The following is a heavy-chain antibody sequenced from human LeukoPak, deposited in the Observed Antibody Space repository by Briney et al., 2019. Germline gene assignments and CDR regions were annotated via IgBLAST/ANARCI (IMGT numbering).Heavy chain of an antibody. CDR1: KFTFSSYD. CDR2: ISYDGSNE. Sequence: GGSLRLSCAASKFTFSSYDMHWVRQAPGKGLEWVAVISYDGSNEYYAGSVKGRFTISRDNSKNTLYLQMNSLRAEDTAVYYCARSPGIAAAGTFYYFDYWGQGTLVTVSS. CDR3: ARSPGIAAAGTFYYFDY. V-gene: IGHV3-30*03. J-gene: IGHJ4*02. D-gene: IGHD6-13*01.